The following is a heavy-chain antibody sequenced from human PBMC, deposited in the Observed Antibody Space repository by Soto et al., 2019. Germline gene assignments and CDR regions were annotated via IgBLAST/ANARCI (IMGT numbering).Heavy chain of an antibody. CDR2: IYNDGTYA. D-gene: IGHD6-13*01. Sequence: PGGSLRLSCAGSGFTFNMYWMHWVRQVPGKGPVWVARIYNDGTYADYADSVKGRFTISRDNAKDTLYLQMNDLRGEDSALYHWRRGPRATRPGKSAHWGQGSLVTVSS. CDR3: RRGPRATRPGKSAH. CDR1: GFTFNMYW. V-gene: IGHV3-74*01. J-gene: IGHJ4*02.